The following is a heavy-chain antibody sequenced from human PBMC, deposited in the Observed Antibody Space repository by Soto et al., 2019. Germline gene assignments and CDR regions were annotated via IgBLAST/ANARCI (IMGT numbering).Heavy chain of an antibody. CDR3: ASDGYSSGGYGSSYYGMDV. J-gene: IGHJ6*02. V-gene: IGHV1-18*01. CDR1: GYTFTSYG. Sequence: QVQLVQSGAEVKKPGASVKVSCKASGYTFTSYGISWVRQAPGQGLEWMGWISAYNCNTNYAQKLQGRVTMTTDTYTSTAYRVLRSLRSDDTGVYYCASDGYSSGGYGSSYYGMDVWGQGTTVTFSS. CDR2: ISAYNCNT. D-gene: IGHD6-19*01.